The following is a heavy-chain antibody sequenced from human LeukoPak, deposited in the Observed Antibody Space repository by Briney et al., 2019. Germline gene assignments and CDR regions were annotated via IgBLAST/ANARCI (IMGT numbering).Heavy chain of an antibody. Sequence: ASVKVSCKASGYTFTSYDINWVRQATGQGLEWMGWMNPNSGNTGYAQKFQGRVTITRNTSISTAYMELSSLRSEDTAVYYCARRRAARKRYYYMDVWGKGTTVTVSS. V-gene: IGHV1-8*03. D-gene: IGHD6-6*01. CDR2: MNPNSGNT. J-gene: IGHJ6*03. CDR3: ARRRAARKRYYYMDV. CDR1: GYTFTSYD.